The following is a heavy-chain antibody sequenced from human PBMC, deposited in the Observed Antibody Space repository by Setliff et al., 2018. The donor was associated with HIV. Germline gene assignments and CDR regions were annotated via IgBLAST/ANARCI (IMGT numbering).Heavy chain of an antibody. CDR2: ISAYNGNT. Sequence: ASVKVSCKASGYTFTSYGISWVRQAPGQGLEWMGWISAYNGNTNYAQKLQGRVTMTTDTSTSTAYMDLSSLRSEDTAVYYCVPRYCRSTSCYEYWGQGTLVTVSS. CDR3: VPRYCRSTSCYEY. V-gene: IGHV1-18*01. J-gene: IGHJ4*02. D-gene: IGHD2-2*01. CDR1: GYTFTSYG.